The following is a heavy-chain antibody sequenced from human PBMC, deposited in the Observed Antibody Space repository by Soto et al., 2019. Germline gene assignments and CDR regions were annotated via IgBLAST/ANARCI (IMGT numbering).Heavy chain of an antibody. CDR1: GGTFSSYA. V-gene: IGHV1-69*13. Sequence: GASVKVSCKASGGTFSSYAISWVRQAPGQGLEWMGGIIPIFGTANYAQKFQGRVTITADESTSTAYMELSSLRSEDTAVYYCARDPYSSPNYYYYGMDVWGQGTTVTVSS. D-gene: IGHD6-13*01. CDR3: ARDPYSSPNYYYYGMDV. J-gene: IGHJ6*02. CDR2: IIPIFGTA.